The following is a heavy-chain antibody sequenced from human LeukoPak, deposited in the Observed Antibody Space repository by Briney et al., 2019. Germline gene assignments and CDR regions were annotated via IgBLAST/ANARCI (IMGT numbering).Heavy chain of an antibody. J-gene: IGHJ4*02. V-gene: IGHV4-34*01. CDR1: GGSISSYY. Sequence: KTSETPSLTCTVSGGSISSYYWSWIRQPPGKGLEWIGEINHSGSTNYNPSLKSRVTISVDTSKNQLSLKLSSMTAADTAVYYCARQWLVSPLFDYWGQGTLVTVSS. CDR3: ARQWLVSPLFDY. D-gene: IGHD6-19*01. CDR2: INHSGST.